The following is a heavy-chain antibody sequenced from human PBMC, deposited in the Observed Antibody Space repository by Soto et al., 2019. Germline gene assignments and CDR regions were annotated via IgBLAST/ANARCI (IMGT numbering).Heavy chain of an antibody. J-gene: IGHJ5*02. CDR3: ARGGIPDVLLWFGEFLEGNWFDP. CDR2: IYHSGST. D-gene: IGHD3-10*01. V-gene: IGHV4-39*07. CDR1: GGSISSSSYY. Sequence: PSETLSLTCTVSGGSISSSSYYWGWIRQPPGKGLEWIGSIYHSGSTNYKPSLKSRVTISVDKSKNQFSLKLSSVTAADTAVYYCARGGIPDVLLWFGEFLEGNWFDPWGQGTLVTVSS.